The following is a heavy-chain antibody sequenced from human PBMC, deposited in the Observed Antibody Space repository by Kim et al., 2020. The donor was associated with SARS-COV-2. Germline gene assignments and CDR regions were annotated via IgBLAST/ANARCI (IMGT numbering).Heavy chain of an antibody. V-gene: IGHV3-30*18. Sequence: GGSLRLSCAASGFTFDTYGMHWVRQAPGKGLEWVAGISYDGRHAYYADSVKGRVTISRDNSKNTLYLQMNSLRTGDTAVYYCAKDYCNLGFLFSLHFWGRGSLVSVS. D-gene: IGHD3-10*01. CDR1: GFTFDTYG. CDR3: AKDYCNLGFLFSLHF. J-gene: IGHJ1*01. CDR2: ISYDGRHA.